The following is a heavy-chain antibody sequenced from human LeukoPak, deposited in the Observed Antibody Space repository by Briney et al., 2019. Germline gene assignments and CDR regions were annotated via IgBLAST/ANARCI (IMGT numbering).Heavy chain of an antibody. CDR2: IKQDGSEK. CDR1: GFTFSSYW. D-gene: IGHD4-17*01. Sequence: GGSLRLSCAASGFTFSSYWMSWVRQAPGKGLEWVANIKQDGSEKYYVDSVKGRFTISRDNAKNSLYLQMNSLRAEDTAVYYCARTITPYYGDYYDYWGQGTLVTVSS. CDR3: ARTITPYYGDYYDY. V-gene: IGHV3-7*01. J-gene: IGHJ4*02.